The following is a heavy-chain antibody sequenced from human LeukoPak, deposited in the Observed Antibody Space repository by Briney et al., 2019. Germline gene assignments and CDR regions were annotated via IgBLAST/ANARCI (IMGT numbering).Heavy chain of an antibody. CDR2: IVVGSGNT. V-gene: IGHV1-58*02. CDR1: GFTFTSSA. CDR3: ASYYYGSGNEDAFDI. D-gene: IGHD3-10*01. Sequence: SVKVSCKASGFTFTSSAMQWVRQARGQRLEWIGWIVVGSGNTNYAQKFQERVTITRDTSTSTVYMELSSLRSEDTAVYYCASYYYGSGNEDAFDIWDQGTMVTVSS. J-gene: IGHJ3*02.